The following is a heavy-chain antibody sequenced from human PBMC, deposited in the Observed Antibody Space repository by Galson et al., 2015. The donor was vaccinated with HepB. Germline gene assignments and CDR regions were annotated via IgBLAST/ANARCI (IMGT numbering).Heavy chain of an antibody. CDR2: ISAYNGNT. CDR3: ASSLWFGELFYYGVDV. CDR1: GYTFTSYG. J-gene: IGHJ6*02. V-gene: IGHV1-18*04. D-gene: IGHD3-10*01. Sequence: SVKVSCKASGYTFTSYGISWVRQAPGQGLEWMGWISAYNGNTNYAQKLQGRVTMTTDTSTSTAYMELRSLRSDDTAVYYCASSLWFGELFYYGVDVWGQGTTVTVSS.